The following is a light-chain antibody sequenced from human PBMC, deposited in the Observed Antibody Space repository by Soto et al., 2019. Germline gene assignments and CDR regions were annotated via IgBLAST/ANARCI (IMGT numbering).Light chain of an antibody. Sequence: QSGLTQPPSVSGAPGQRVTISCTGSSSNIGAGYDVHWYQQLPGTAPKLLIYGNSNRPSGVPDRFSGSKSGTSASLAITGLQAEDEADYYCQSYDSSLSGRYVFGTGTKVTVL. CDR2: GNS. CDR3: QSYDSSLSGRYV. J-gene: IGLJ1*01. V-gene: IGLV1-40*01. CDR1: SSNIGAGYD.